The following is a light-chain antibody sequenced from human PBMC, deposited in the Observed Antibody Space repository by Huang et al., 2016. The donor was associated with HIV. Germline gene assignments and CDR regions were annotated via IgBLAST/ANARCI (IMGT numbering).Light chain of an antibody. V-gene: IGKV1-5*03. Sequence: DIQMTQSPSTLSASVGDRVTITCRASQTISNWLAWYQQKPGKAPKLLIYKASNLESEVPSRFSGSGSGTEFTLTISSLQPDDFSTYYCQQYNSYSLTFGGGTKVEIK. CDR2: KAS. CDR3: QQYNSYSLT. J-gene: IGKJ4*01. CDR1: QTISNW.